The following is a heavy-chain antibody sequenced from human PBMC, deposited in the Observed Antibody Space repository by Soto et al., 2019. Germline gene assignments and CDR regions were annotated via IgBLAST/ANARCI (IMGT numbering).Heavy chain of an antibody. D-gene: IGHD3-10*01. J-gene: IGHJ6*02. Sequence: EVQLVESGGGLAQPGGSLRLSCAASGFTFSDYWMHWVRHVPGQGLVWVSRVKYDGGRTSYGDPVKGRFTISIDNAKPTVYLQMNSLRAEDTAVYYCERRLRGEYGTVVWGQGNTVTVSS. CDR1: GFTFSDYW. V-gene: IGHV3-74*01. CDR2: VKYDGGRT. CDR3: ERRLRGEYGTVV.